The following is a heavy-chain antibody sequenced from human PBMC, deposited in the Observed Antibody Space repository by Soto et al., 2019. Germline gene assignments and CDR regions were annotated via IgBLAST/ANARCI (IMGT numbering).Heavy chain of an antibody. D-gene: IGHD5-12*01. CDR2: ITAGNGNT. J-gene: IGHJ4*02. CDR3: ARVVDPWLADTYFDY. CDR1: GYTFGIFA. V-gene: IGHV1-3*01. Sequence: VQLVQSGAEVKKPGASVKVSCKASGYTFGIFALHWVRQAPGQSLEWMGWITAGNGNTKYSQKYQGRVTITGDTSANTAYMELSSLRSEDTAVYYCARVVDPWLADTYFDYWGQGTLVIVSS.